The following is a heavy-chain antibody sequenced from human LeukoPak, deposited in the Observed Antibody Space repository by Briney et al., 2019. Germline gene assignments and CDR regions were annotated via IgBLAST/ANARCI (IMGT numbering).Heavy chain of an antibody. J-gene: IGHJ5*02. Sequence: PGGSLRLSCAASGFSFSSYAVSWVRQAPGKGLEWVSTISGSGGSTYYADSVKGRFTISRDNSKNTLYLQMNSLRAEDTAVYYCARAHLRFLEWLPFDPWGQGTLVTVSS. CDR3: ARAHLRFLEWLPFDP. D-gene: IGHD3-3*01. CDR2: ISGSGGST. CDR1: GFSFSSYA. V-gene: IGHV3-23*01.